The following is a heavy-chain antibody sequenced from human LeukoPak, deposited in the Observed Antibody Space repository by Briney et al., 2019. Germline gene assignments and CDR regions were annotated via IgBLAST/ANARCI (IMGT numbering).Heavy chain of an antibody. D-gene: IGHD6-13*01. J-gene: IGHJ4*02. V-gene: IGHV1-8*03. CDR2: INPSTGNT. CDR1: GYTFTNQD. CDR3: ERFYSSSWYYDL. Sequence: ASVKVSCKASGYTFTNQDINWVRQATGQGLEWVGWINPSTGNTRYSQNFQGRVTITRDRSMATAYMDLSSLRSEDTAVYYCERFYSSSWYYDLWGQGTLVTVSS.